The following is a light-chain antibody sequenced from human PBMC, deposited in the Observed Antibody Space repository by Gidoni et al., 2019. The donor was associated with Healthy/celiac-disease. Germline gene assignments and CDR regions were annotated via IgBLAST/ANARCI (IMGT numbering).Light chain of an antibody. CDR1: SSDVGGYNY. CDR3: SSYAGSNNLGV. CDR2: EVS. V-gene: IGLV2-8*01. Sequence: QSALTHPPAPTGFPAQPLTISCTGTSSDVGGYNYVSWYQQHSGKAPKLMIYEVSKRPSGVPDRFSGSKSGNTASLTVSGLQAEDEADYYCSSYAGSNNLGVFGGGTKLTVL. J-gene: IGLJ2*01.